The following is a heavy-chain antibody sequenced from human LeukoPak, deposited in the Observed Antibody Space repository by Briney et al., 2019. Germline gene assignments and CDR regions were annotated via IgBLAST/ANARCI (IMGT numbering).Heavy chain of an antibody. CDR3: ARDLLGSGSYYLQHYYYYGMDV. V-gene: IGHV3-11*01. CDR1: GFTFSDYY. D-gene: IGHD3-10*01. Sequence: GSLRLSCAASGFTFSDYYMSWIRQAPGKGLEWVSYISSSGSTIYYADSVKGRFTISRDNAENSLYLQMNSLRAEDTAVYYCARDLLGSGSYYLQHYYYYGMDVWGQGTTVTVSS. CDR2: ISSSGSTI. J-gene: IGHJ6*02.